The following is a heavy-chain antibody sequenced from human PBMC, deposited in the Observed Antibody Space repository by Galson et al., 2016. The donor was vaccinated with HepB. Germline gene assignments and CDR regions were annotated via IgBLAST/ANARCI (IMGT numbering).Heavy chain of an antibody. V-gene: IGHV4-61*01. J-gene: IGHJ2*01. CDR1: SGSVTSVSDF. CDR2: SYYGGAT. D-gene: IGHD3-22*01. Sequence: SETLSLTCNVSSGSVTSVSDFWTWIRQPPGKAPEWIGYSYYGGATNYNPSFKSRVTISVDTSKNQFSLKLNSVTAADTAVYYCARGRDSYNVHKYWFFDLWGRGTMVTVSS. CDR3: ARGRDSYNVHKYWFFDL.